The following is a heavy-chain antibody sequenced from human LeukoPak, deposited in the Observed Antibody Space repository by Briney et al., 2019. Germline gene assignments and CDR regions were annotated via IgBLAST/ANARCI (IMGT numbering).Heavy chain of an antibody. Sequence: GESLKISCKGSGYCFTSYWIGWVRQAPGKGLEWVSYISSSGSTMYYTDSVKGRFTISRDNAKNSLYLQMNSLRVEDTAVYYCARGGWYLYDALDIWGQGTLVTVSS. V-gene: IGHV3-11*04. J-gene: IGHJ3*02. CDR2: ISSSGSTM. CDR3: ARGGWYLYDALDI. D-gene: IGHD6-19*01. CDR1: GYCFTSYW.